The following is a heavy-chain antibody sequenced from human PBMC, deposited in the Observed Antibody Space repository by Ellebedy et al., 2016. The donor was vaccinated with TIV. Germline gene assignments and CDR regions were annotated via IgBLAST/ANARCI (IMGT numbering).Heavy chain of an antibody. J-gene: IGHJ5*02. V-gene: IGHV3-23*01. CDR2: IGGSSDGVNT. CDR1: SSAFSTCA. Sequence: GGSLRLSXVVSSSAFSTCAMAWVRQAPGKGLEWISTIGGSSDGVNTSYADSVKGRFTISRDNSKNTLYLQMNSLRAEDTAVYHYAKNILKRENVTTGASGAGFDPWGQGTLVTVSS. D-gene: IGHD2/OR15-2a*01. CDR3: AKNILKRENVTTGASGAGFDP.